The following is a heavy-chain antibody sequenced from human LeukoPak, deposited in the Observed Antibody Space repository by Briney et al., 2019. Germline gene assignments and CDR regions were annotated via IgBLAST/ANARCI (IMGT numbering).Heavy chain of an antibody. V-gene: IGHV1-18*01. Sequence: ASVKVSCNSSGYTFTSYGVSWVRQAPGQGLEWLGWVSDYNGETNYTQKLQGRVAMTTETSTSTAYMELRSLRPDDTAVYYCARSGRPQDYYYMDDWGKGTTVTVSS. CDR3: ARSGRPQDYYYMDD. CDR1: GYTFTSYG. CDR2: VSDYNGET. J-gene: IGHJ6*03. D-gene: IGHD1-26*01.